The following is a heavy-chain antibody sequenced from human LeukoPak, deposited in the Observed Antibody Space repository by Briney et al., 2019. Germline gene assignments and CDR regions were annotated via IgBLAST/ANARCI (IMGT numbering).Heavy chain of an antibody. D-gene: IGHD3-22*01. CDR2: IYYSGST. CDR3: ARQGGWDSSGYYQIDY. Sequence: SETLSLTCTVSGGSISSSSYYWGWIRQPPGKGLEWIGSIYYSGSTYYNPSLKSRVTRSVDTSKIQFSLKLSSVTAADTAVYYCARQGGWDSSGYYQIDYWGQGTLVTVSS. CDR1: GGSISSSSYY. V-gene: IGHV4-39*01. J-gene: IGHJ4*02.